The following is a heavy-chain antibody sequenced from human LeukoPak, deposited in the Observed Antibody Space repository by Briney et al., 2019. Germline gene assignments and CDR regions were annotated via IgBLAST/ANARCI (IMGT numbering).Heavy chain of an antibody. Sequence: PGGSLRLSCAASGFTFSSYAMSWVRQAPGKGLEWVSVIYSGGSTYYADSVKGRFTISRNNSKNTLYLQMNSLRAEDTAAYYCARLRRDCSGGSCYYFDDWGQGTLVTVSS. J-gene: IGHJ4*02. V-gene: IGHV3-53*01. CDR1: GFTFSSYA. CDR3: ARLRRDCSGGSCYYFDD. D-gene: IGHD2-15*01. CDR2: IYSGGST.